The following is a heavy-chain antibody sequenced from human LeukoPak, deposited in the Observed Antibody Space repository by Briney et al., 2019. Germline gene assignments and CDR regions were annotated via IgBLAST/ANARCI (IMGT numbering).Heavy chain of an antibody. CDR1: GFTFSHYG. V-gene: IGHV3-33*01. D-gene: IGHD4-11*01. J-gene: IGHJ4*02. CDR2: IWYDGSNK. CDR3: ARSGGNYRFDS. Sequence: PGRSLRLSCVVSGFTFSHYGMHWVRQAPGKGLEWVAIIWYDGSNKYYADSVKGRFTISGDQSKNTVYLEMNSLRAEDTAVYYCARSGGNYRFDSWSQGTLVIVSS.